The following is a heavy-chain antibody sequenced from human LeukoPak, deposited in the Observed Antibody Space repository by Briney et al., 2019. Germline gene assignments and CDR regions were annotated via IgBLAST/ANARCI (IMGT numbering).Heavy chain of an antibody. D-gene: IGHD5-12*01. CDR3: ARDHSDTIKDDYITKSYWWFDP. J-gene: IGHJ5*02. V-gene: IGHV1-69*13. Sequence: SVKVSCKASGGTFSSYAISWVRQAPGQGLEWMGGIIPIFGTANYAQKFQGRVTITADESTSTAYMELSSLTSEDTAVYYCARDHSDTIKDDYITKSYWWFDPWGQGTLVIVSS. CDR1: GGTFSSYA. CDR2: IIPIFGTA.